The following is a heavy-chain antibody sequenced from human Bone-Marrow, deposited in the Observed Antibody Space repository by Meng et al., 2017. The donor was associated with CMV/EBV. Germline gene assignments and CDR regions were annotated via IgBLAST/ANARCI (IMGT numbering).Heavy chain of an antibody. D-gene: IGHD3-16*01. CDR3: AKDVYLTWGFDI. CDR1: GFTFSSYA. CDR2: IRYDGSNK. J-gene: IGHJ3*02. Sequence: GESLKISCAASGFTFSSYAMHWVRQAPGKGLEWVAFIRYDGSNKYYADSVKGRFTISRDNSKNTLYLQMNSLRAEDTAVYYCAKDVYLTWGFDIWGQGTMVTVSS. V-gene: IGHV3-30*02.